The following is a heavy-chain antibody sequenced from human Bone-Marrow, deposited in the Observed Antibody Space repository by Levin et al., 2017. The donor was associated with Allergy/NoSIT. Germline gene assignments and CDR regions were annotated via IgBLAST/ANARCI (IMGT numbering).Heavy chain of an antibody. Sequence: PGESLKISCEASGFIFSNFGVHWVRQAPGKGLDWVAVVSDDGNTESHADSVKGRFTISRDNFKNTVYLQMHNVKVEDSGIYYCAKGLNTPMAAWGQGTLVTVSS. CDR3: AKGLNTPMAA. CDR2: VSDDGNTE. V-gene: IGHV3-30*18. J-gene: IGHJ5*02. CDR1: GFIFSNFG. D-gene: IGHD5-18*01.